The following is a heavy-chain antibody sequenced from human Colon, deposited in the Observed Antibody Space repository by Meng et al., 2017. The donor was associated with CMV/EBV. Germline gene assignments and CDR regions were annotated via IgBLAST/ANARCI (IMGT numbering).Heavy chain of an antibody. V-gene: IGHV3-23*05. CDR3: AKQLFSGWNYWYFDL. Sequence: EVQLLQSGGGLVQPGGSLRLSCAASGFTFNNYAMTWVRQAPGKGLEWVSAIGNRGDSRYYADSVKGRFTISRDNSENTLFLEMNSLGVEDTAIYYCAKQLFSGWNYWYFDLWGRGTPVTVSS. CDR2: IGNRGDSR. CDR1: GFTFNNYA. D-gene: IGHD6-19*01. J-gene: IGHJ2*01.